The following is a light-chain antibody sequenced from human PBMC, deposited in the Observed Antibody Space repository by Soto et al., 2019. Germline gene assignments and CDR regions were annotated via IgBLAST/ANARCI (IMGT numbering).Light chain of an antibody. CDR2: RTS. CDR3: QQYSSSSVNT. CDR1: QSVSTF. J-gene: IGKJ2*01. Sequence: DIQMTQSPSTLSASVGDTVIISCRASQSVSTFLAWYQQKPGKAPKVLIYRTSILQSGVPSRFSGSGSETEFTLTISSLQPDDFATYYCQQYSSSSVNTFGQGTKVE. V-gene: IGKV1-5*03.